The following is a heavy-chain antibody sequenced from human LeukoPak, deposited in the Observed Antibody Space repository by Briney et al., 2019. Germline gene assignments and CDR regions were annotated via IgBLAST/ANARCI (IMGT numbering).Heavy chain of an antibody. V-gene: IGHV3-74*01. Sequence: GGSLRLSCAASGFTFSNHWMHWVRQAPGEGLLWVARTNPDGSYTNDADSVKGRFTISRDNAKSTLYLQMNSLRAEDTAVYFCSSSGSFWNFDLWGRGTLVTVSS. CDR2: TNPDGSYT. CDR3: SSSGSFWNFDL. D-gene: IGHD3-10*01. J-gene: IGHJ2*01. CDR1: GFTFSNHW.